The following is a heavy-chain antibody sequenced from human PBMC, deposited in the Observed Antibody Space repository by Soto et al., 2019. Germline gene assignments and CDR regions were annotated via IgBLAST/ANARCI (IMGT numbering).Heavy chain of an antibody. J-gene: IGHJ5*02. CDR3: ARREDNWNYPGQTWFDP. V-gene: IGHV3-33*01. D-gene: IGHD1-7*01. CDR1: GFTFSSYG. CDR2: IWYDGSNK. Sequence: LRLSCAASGFTFSSYGMHWVRQAPGKGLEWVAVIWYDGSNKYYADSVKGRFTISRDNSKNTLYLQMNSLRAEDTAVYYCARREDNWNYPGQTWFDPWGQGTLVTVSS.